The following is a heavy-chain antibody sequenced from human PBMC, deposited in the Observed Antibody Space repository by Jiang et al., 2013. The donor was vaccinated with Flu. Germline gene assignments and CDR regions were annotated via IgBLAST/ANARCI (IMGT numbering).Heavy chain of an antibody. CDR1: GFTFSSYG. J-gene: IGHJ4*02. CDR3: AKGMYYYDTTCYFDY. CDR2: ISMSGGNT. Sequence: AASGFTFSSYGMNWVRQAPGKGLEWVSIISMSGGNTYYADSVKGRFTISRDNSKNTLYLQMNSLRAEDTAVYYCAKGMYYYDTTCYFDYWGQGTLVTVSS. V-gene: IGHV3-23*01. D-gene: IGHD3-22*01.